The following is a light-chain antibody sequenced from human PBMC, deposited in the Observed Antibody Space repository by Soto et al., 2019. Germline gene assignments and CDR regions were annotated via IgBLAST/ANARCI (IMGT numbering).Light chain of an antibody. CDR1: QRVSSS. CDR2: GAS. V-gene: IGKV3-15*01. CDR3: QQYSSWPLT. J-gene: IGKJ4*01. Sequence: EIAMTQSPGILSVSPGESATLSCRASQRVSSSLAWYQQKPGQGPRLLIYGASTRATGIPARFSGSGSGTDFTLTITSLQSEDFAVYYCQQYSSWPLTFGGGTKVDIK.